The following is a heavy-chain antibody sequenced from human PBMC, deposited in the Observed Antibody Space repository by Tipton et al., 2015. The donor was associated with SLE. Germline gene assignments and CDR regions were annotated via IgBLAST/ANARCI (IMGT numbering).Heavy chain of an antibody. D-gene: IGHD3-3*01. V-gene: IGHV4-39*07. CDR3: ARGVGGITIFGVVNPIFDY. CDR2: MHYSGTT. J-gene: IGHJ4*02. Sequence: TLSLTCSVSGDSISSSSHLWGWIRQPPGKGLEWIGNMHYSGTTDYNPSLTSRVTISVDTSKNQFSLKLSSVTAADTAVYYCARGVGGITIFGVVNPIFDYWGQGTLVTVSS. CDR1: GDSISSSSHL.